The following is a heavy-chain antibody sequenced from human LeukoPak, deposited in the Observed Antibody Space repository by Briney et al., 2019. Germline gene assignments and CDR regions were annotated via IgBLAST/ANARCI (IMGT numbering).Heavy chain of an antibody. CDR2: IYYSGST. CDR3: ARALGGCSGGSCGYYFDY. CDR1: GGSISSDY. V-gene: IGHV4-59*01. J-gene: IGHJ4*02. D-gene: IGHD2-15*01. Sequence: SETLSLTCAVSGGSISSDYWSWVRQPPGKGVEWSGYIYYSGSTNYNPSLKSRVTISVDTSKNQFSLKLSSVTAADTAVYYCARALGGCSGGSCGYYFDYWGQGTLATVSS.